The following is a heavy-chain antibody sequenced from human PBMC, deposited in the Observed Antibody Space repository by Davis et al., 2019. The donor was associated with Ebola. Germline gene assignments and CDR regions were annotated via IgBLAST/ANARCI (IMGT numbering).Heavy chain of an antibody. V-gene: IGHV1-2*06. J-gene: IGHJ3*02. CDR3: ARTLWVGDGFDI. CDR2: VNPNSGDT. D-gene: IGHD5-24*01. Sequence: ASVKVSCKASGYTFTGNYIHWVRQAPGQGLEWMGRVNPNSGDTDYSPSFRGRVTMTTDTSTTTIHLELTSLRSEDSALYYCARTLWVGDGFDIWGQGAMVTVTS. CDR1: GYTFTGNY.